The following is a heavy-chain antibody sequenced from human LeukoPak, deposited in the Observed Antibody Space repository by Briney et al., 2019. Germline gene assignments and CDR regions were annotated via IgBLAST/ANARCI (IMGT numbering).Heavy chain of an antibody. D-gene: IGHD3-9*01. CDR2: IYDSGRT. V-gene: IGHV4-59*08. CDR3: ARHGPYDILTGQDAFDI. Sequence: SETLSLTCTVSGGSIYTYFWSWIRQSPGKGLEWIGYIYDSGRTNYNPSLKSRVTMSVDTSKKQFSLRLSSLTAADTAVYYCARHGPYDILTGQDAFDIWGQGTKVTVSS. J-gene: IGHJ3*02. CDR1: GGSIYTYF.